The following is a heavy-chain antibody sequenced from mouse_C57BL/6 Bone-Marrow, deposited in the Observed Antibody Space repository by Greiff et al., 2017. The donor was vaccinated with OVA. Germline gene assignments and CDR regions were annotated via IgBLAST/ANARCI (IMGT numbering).Heavy chain of an antibody. V-gene: IGHV5-4*03. CDR2: ISDGGSYT. J-gene: IGHJ4*01. Sequence: DVKLVESGGGLVKPGGSLKLSCAASGFTFSSYAMSWVRQTPEKRLEWVATISDGGSYTYYPDNVKGRFTISRDNAKNNLYLQMSHLKSEDTAMYYCARAVYGKAMDYWGQGTSVTVSS. D-gene: IGHD2-1*01. CDR1: GFTFSSYA. CDR3: ARAVYGKAMDY.